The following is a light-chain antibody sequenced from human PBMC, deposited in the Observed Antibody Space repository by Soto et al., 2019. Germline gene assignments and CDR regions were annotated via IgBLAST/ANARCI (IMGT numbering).Light chain of an antibody. Sequence: DIVMTQSPDSLAVSLGERATINCKSSQSLFHTSGNQNLLGWFQKKPGQPPKLLIYWASFRESGVPDRFSGSWSGTDFARTISNLQAEEAAVYYCQHYFSPPVTFGQGTRLEIK. J-gene: IGKJ5*01. CDR1: QSLFHTSGNQNL. CDR3: QHYFSPPVT. V-gene: IGKV4-1*01. CDR2: WAS.